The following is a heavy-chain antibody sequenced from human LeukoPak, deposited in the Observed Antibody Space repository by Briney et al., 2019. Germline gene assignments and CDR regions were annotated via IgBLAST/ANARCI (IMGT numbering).Heavy chain of an antibody. CDR3: ARHTTGGLWFGEPSYYYYGMDV. D-gene: IGHD3-10*01. CDR2: IYPGDSDT. J-gene: IGHJ6*04. Sequence: GESLKISGKGSGYSFTTYWIGWVRQMPGKGLEWMGIIYPGDSDTRYSPSFQGQVTISADKSISTAYLQWSSLKASDTAMYYCARHTTGGLWFGEPSYYYYGMDVWGKGTTVTVSS. V-gene: IGHV5-51*01. CDR1: GYSFTTYW.